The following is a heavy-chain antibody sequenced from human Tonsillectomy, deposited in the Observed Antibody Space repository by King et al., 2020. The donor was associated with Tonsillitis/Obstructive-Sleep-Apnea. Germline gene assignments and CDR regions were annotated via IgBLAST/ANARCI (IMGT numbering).Heavy chain of an antibody. V-gene: IGHV3-23*04. D-gene: IGHD3-10*01. CDR2: ISASGDST. CDR3: AKDREYIFD. CDR1: RFTFSDQA. Sequence: VQLVESGGGLVQPGGSLRLSCAASRFTFSDQAMTWVRQAPGKGLEWVSSISASGDSTYYADSLKGRFTISRDNSKNTLFLHMNSLRADDTAVYYCAKDREYIFDWGQGTLGTVSP. J-gene: IGHJ4*02.